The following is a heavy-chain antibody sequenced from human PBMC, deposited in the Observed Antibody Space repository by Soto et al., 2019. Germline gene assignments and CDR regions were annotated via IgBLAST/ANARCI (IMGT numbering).Heavy chain of an antibody. Sequence: QVQLVESGGGVVQPGRSLRLSCAASGFTFSSYGMHWVRQAPGKGLEWVAVISYDGSNKYYADSVKGRFTISRDNSKNTLYLQMNSLRAEDTAVYYCAKVGGSGRYYYYMNVWGKGTKVTVSS. CDR2: ISYDGSNK. CDR3: AKVGGSGRYYYYMNV. D-gene: IGHD3-10*01. J-gene: IGHJ6*03. CDR1: GFTFSSYG. V-gene: IGHV3-30*18.